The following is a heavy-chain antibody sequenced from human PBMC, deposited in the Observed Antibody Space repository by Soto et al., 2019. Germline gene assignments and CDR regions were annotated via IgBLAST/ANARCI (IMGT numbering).Heavy chain of an antibody. D-gene: IGHD2-2*01. Sequence: QVQLQESGPGLVKPSQTLSLTCTVSGGSISSGDYYWSWIRQPPGKGLEWIGYIYYSGSTYYNPSLKSRFTISVATSKNQFSLKLSSVTAADTAVYYCARALIVVVPAAILGWFDPWGQGTLVTVSS. V-gene: IGHV4-30-4*01. J-gene: IGHJ5*02. CDR3: ARALIVVVPAAILGWFDP. CDR2: IYYSGST. CDR1: GGSISSGDYY.